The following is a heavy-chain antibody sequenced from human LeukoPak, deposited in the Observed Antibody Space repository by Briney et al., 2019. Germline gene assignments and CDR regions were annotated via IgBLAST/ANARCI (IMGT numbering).Heavy chain of an antibody. CDR3: AREGDYYGSGSCLDY. CDR1: GYTFTGYY. D-gene: IGHD3-10*01. CDR2: INPNSGGT. J-gene: IGHJ4*02. V-gene: IGHV1-2*02. Sequence: ASVKVSCKASGYTFTGYYMHWVRQAPGQGLEWMGWINPNSGGTNYAQKFQGRVTMTRDTSISTAYMELSRLRSDDTAVYYCAREGDYYGSGSCLDYWGQGTLVTVSS.